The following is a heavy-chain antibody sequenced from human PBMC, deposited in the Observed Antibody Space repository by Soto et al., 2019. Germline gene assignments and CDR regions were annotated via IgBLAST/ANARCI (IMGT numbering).Heavy chain of an antibody. CDR3: ARAELLYDYVWGSSERAFDI. D-gene: IGHD3-16*01. CDR2: INPSGGST. J-gene: IGHJ3*02. CDR1: GYTFTSYY. V-gene: IGHV1-46*01. Sequence: ASVKVSCKASGYTFTSYYMHWVRQAPGQGLEWMGIINPSGGSTSYAQKFQGRVTMTRDTSTSTVYMELSSLRSEDTAVYYCARAELLYDYVWGSSERAFDIWGQGTMVTVS.